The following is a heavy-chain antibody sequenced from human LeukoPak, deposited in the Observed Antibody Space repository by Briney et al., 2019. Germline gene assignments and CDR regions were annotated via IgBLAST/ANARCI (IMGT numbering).Heavy chain of an antibody. CDR3: ARAPRNYGMDV. V-gene: IGHV4-30-2*01. CDR1: GGSISHYF. Sequence: PSETLSLTCTVSGGSISHYFWSWIRQPPGKGLEWIGYIYHSGSTYYNPSLKSRVTISVDRSKNQFSLKLSSVTAADTAVYYCARAPRNYGMDVWGQGTTVTVSS. CDR2: IYHSGST. J-gene: IGHJ6*02.